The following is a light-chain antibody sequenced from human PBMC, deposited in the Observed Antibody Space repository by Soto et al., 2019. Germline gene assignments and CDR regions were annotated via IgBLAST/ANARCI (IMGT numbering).Light chain of an antibody. Sequence: QSALTQPASVSGSPGQSITVSCTGTSSDVGDYKYVSWYQQHPGKAPKLIIYEVSNRPSGVSNRFSGSESGNTAYLTISGLQAEDEADYYCSSYTSSSTHVYVFGTGKKGNVL. V-gene: IGLV2-14*01. CDR2: EVS. CDR3: SSYTSSSTHVYV. CDR1: SSDVGDYKY. J-gene: IGLJ1*01.